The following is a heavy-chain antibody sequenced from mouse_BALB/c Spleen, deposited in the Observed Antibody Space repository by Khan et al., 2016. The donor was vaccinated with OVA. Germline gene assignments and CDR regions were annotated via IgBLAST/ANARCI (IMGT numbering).Heavy chain of an antibody. CDR1: GYSITSDYA. CDR3: AIMMSGDYFDY. V-gene: IGHV3-2*02. Sequence: EVQLQESGPGLVKPSQSLSLTCTVTGYSITSDYAWNWIRQFPGNQLEWMDYKSYSGSTSYNPSLKSRFSITRDTSKNQFFLQLNSVTTEDTATNYCAIMMSGDYFDYWGQGTTLTVSS. D-gene: IGHD2-3*01. CDR2: KSYSGST. J-gene: IGHJ2*01.